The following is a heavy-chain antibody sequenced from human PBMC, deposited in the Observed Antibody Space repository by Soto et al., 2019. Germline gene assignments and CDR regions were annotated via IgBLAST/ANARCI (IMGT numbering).Heavy chain of an antibody. Sequence: QVQLVQSGAEVKKPGASVKVSCKASGYTFTSFDINWVRQATGQGLEWMGWMNPNSGNAGYAQKFQGRVTMPRDTSINTAYMELSSLRSEDTAIYYCARGQSGYFAPYWGQGTLVTVSS. J-gene: IGHJ4*02. CDR3: ARGQSGYFAPY. D-gene: IGHD3-9*01. CDR1: GYTFTSFD. V-gene: IGHV1-8*01. CDR2: MNPNSGNA.